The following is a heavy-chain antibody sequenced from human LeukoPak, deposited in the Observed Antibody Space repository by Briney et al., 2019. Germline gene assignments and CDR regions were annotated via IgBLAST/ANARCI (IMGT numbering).Heavy chain of an antibody. CDR1: GYTFTSYD. D-gene: IGHD2-15*01. V-gene: IGHV1-8*01. Sequence: ASVKVSCKASGYTFTSYDINWVRQATGQGLEWIGWMNPNSGNTGYAQKFQGRVTMTRNTSISTAYMELSSLRSEDTAVYYCAREYCSGGSCYPGVFDYWGQGTLVTVS. J-gene: IGHJ4*02. CDR3: AREYCSGGSCYPGVFDY. CDR2: MNPNSGNT.